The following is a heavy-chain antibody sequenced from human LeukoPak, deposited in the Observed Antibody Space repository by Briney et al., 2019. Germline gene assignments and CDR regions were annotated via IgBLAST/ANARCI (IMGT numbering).Heavy chain of an antibody. D-gene: IGHD3-16*01. Sequence: SETLSLTCTVSGGSISSGSYYWRWIRQPAGKGLEWIGRIYTSGSTNYNPSLKSRVTISVDTSKNQFSLKLSSVTAADTAVYYCARDSYDYVWGSSNFDYWGQGTLVTVSP. CDR3: ARDSYDYVWGSSNFDY. J-gene: IGHJ4*02. V-gene: IGHV4-61*02. CDR1: GGSISSGSYY. CDR2: IYTSGST.